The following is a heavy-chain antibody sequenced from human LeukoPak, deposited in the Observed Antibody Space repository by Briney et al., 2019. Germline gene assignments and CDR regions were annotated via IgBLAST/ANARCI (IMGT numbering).Heavy chain of an antibody. D-gene: IGHD5-12*01. Sequence: GASVKVSCKASGYTFTSYGISWVRQAPGQGLEWMGWISAYNGNTNYAQKLQGRVTMTTDTSTSTAYMELRSLGSDDTAVYYCARARASSGYDSFDIWGQGTMVTVSS. V-gene: IGHV1-18*01. CDR2: ISAYNGNT. CDR3: ARARASSGYDSFDI. CDR1: GYTFTSYG. J-gene: IGHJ3*02.